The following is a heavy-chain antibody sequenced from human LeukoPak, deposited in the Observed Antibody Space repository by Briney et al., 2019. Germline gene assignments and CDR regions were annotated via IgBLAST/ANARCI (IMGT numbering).Heavy chain of an antibody. CDR2: ISGDSSGNYI. J-gene: IGHJ5*01. D-gene: IGHD3-16*01. CDR1: GFSFSLYS. Sequence: PGGSLRLSCVASGFSFSLYSMSWVRQAPGKGLEWVSTISGDSSGNYIDYADSVKGRFTISRDNAKNAVFLQMNGLRDDDTSVYYCTREGGVGSWGQGTLVSVSS. CDR3: TREGGVGS. V-gene: IGHV3-21*01.